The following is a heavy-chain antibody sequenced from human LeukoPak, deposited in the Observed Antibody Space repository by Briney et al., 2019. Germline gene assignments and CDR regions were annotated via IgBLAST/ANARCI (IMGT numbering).Heavy chain of an antibody. D-gene: IGHD6-6*01. CDR3: CKVVRGKNFFEN. CDR1: GFTLNNAW. CDR2: IKGNNDGGTT. J-gene: IGHJ4*02. V-gene: IGHV3-15*01. Sequence: KPGGSLRLSCVASGFTLNNAWMSWVRQAPGKGLEWVGHIKGNNDGGTTDHAAPVKGRFTIYRDDSKNKLSLQMNSLKTEDTAVYYCCKVVRGKNFFENWGRGTRVAVTS.